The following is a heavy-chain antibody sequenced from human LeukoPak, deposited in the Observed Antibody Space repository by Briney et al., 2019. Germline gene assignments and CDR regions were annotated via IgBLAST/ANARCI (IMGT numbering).Heavy chain of an antibody. CDR1: GFRFNTYW. CDR2: IKQDGNEK. CDR3: ARDSNPDIDY. Sequence: GGSLRLSCAASGFRFNTYWMSWVRQAPGKGLEWVANIKQDGNEKYYADSVKGRFTISRDNAKNSLYLQMNSLRAEDTAVYYCARDSNPDIDYWGQGTLVTVSS. V-gene: IGHV3-7*01. J-gene: IGHJ4*02.